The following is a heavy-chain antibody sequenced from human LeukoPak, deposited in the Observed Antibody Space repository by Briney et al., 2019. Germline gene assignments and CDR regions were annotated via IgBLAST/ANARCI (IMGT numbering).Heavy chain of an antibody. J-gene: IGHJ6*03. Sequence: GGSLRLSCAASGFTFSSHRMSWVRQAPGKGLEWVANIKKDGSEKYYVDSVKGRFTISRDNAKNSLYLQMNSLTAADTAVYYCARDRAGFGELFHKNYYHMDVWGKGTTVTISS. CDR3: ARDRAGFGELFHKNYYHMDV. D-gene: IGHD3-10*01. CDR1: GFTFSSHR. CDR2: IKKDGSEK. V-gene: IGHV3-7*03.